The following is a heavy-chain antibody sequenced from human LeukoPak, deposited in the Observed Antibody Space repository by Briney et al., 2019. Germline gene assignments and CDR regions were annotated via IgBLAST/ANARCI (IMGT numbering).Heavy chain of an antibody. J-gene: IGHJ4*02. CDR3: ASHPYDFWPFDY. D-gene: IGHD3-3*01. CDR1: GFTFSSYW. CDR2: IKQDGSEK. Sequence: GGALRLSCAASGFTFSSYWMSWVRQAPGKGLEWVANIKQDGSEKYYVDSVKGRFTISRDNAKNSLYLQMNSLRAEDTAVYYCASHPYDFWPFDYWGPGTLVTVSS. V-gene: IGHV3-7*01.